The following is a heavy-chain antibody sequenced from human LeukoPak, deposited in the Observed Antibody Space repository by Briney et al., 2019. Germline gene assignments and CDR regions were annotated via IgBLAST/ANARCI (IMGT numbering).Heavy chain of an antibody. CDR3: ARTSGLTPSYYYYYYMDV. V-gene: IGHV1-69*13. Sequence: ASVKVSCKASGGTFSSYAISWVRQAPGQGLEWMGGIIPIFGTANYAQKFQGRVTITADESTSTAYMELSSLRSEDTAVYYCARTSGLTPSYYYYYYMDVWGKGTTVTVSS. J-gene: IGHJ6*03. CDR2: IIPIFGTA. D-gene: IGHD4-23*01. CDR1: GGTFSSYA.